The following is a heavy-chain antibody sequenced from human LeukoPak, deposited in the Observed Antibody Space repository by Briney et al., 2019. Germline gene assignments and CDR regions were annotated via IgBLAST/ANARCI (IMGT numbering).Heavy chain of an antibody. CDR2: INHSGST. D-gene: IGHD1-26*01. CDR3: AGSFGSYEPY. Sequence: PSETLSLTCAVYGGSFSVYYWSWIRQPPGKGLEWIGKINHSGSTNYNPSLKSRVTISVDTSKNQFSLKLSSVTAADTAVYYCAGSFGSYEPYWGQGTLVTVSS. V-gene: IGHV4-34*01. J-gene: IGHJ4*02. CDR1: GGSFSVYY.